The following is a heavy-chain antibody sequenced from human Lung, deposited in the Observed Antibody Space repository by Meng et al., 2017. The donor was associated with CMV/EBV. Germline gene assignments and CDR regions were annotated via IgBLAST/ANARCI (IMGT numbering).Heavy chain of an antibody. D-gene: IGHD2-15*01. CDR2: INHSGST. V-gene: IGHV4-34*01. CDR1: GGSFSGYY. Sequence: SETLSLXXAVYGGSFSGYYWSWIRKPPGKGLEWIGEINHSGSTNYNPSLTSRVTISVDTSKNQISLKLSSVTAADTAVYYCARMVVAPLVFDYWGQGTLVTVSS. J-gene: IGHJ4*02. CDR3: ARMVVAPLVFDY.